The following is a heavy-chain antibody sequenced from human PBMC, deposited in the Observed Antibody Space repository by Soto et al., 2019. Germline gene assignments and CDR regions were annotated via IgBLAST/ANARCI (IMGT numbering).Heavy chain of an antibody. CDR1: GGTFRNYT. D-gene: IGHD1-1*01. CDR2: IIPILNIA. CDR3: ARVSEMGTAPKGYYYHMDV. J-gene: IGHJ6*03. V-gene: IGHV1-69*02. Sequence: QVQLVQSGAEVKKPGSSVKVSCKASGGTFRNYTISWVRQAPGQGLEWMGRIIPILNIANYAPKFQGRVTITAGKSTRTTNMELSSLRSEDTAVYYWARVSEMGTAPKGYYYHMDVWGKGTTVTGPS.